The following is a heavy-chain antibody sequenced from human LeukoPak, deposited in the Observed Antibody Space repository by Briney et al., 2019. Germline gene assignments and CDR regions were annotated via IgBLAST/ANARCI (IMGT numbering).Heavy chain of an antibody. D-gene: IGHD5-18*01. CDR2: SSPSGNT. CDR1: GGSITSGTYY. Sequence: SQTLSLTCTVSGGSITSGTYYWSWIRQPAGKGLEWIGRSSPSGNTNYNPSLKTRVTVSLEMPGNQFSLDLSSVTAADTAIYYCVRDGGQYNSDYKGGFYYSDYWGPGTLVTVSS. J-gene: IGHJ4*02. V-gene: IGHV4-61*02. CDR3: VRDGGQYNSDYKGGFYYSDY.